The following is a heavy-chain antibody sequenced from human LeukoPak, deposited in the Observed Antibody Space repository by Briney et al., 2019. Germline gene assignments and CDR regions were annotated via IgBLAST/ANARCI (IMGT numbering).Heavy chain of an antibody. J-gene: IGHJ4*02. D-gene: IGHD3-10*01. CDR3: AKDPAIFPTEGSYFDY. Sequence: ASVKVSCKASGYTFTSYDINWVRQATGQGLEWMGWMNPNSGNTGYAQKFQGRVTMTRNTSISTAYMELSSLRSEDTAVYYCAKDPAIFPTEGSYFDYWGQGTLVTVSS. CDR1: GYTFTSYD. CDR2: MNPNSGNT. V-gene: IGHV1-8*01.